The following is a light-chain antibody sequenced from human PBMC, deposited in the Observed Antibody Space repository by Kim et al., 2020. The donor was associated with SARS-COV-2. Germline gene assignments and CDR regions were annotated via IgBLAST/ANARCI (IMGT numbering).Light chain of an antibody. CDR1: RLGDKY. CDR2: EDS. Sequence: SVSPGQTVSIRCSGDRLGDKYVSWYQQKPGQSPVLVMYEDSKRPSGIPERFSGANSGNTATLTISGTQAVDEADYYCQLWVSNTAVFGGGTKLAVL. CDR3: QLWVSNTAV. V-gene: IGLV3-1*01. J-gene: IGLJ2*01.